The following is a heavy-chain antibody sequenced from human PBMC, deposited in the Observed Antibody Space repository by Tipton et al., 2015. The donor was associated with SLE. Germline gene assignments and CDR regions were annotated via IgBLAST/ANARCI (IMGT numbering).Heavy chain of an antibody. CDR2: INHSGST. J-gene: IGHJ3*02. CDR1: GGSISSSSYY. D-gene: IGHD3-10*01. Sequence: TLSLTCTVSGGSISSSSYYWGWIRQPPGKGLEWIGEINHSGSTNYNPSLKSRVTISVDESKNQLSLRLTTVTAADTAVYYCARVKGEGAFDIWGQGPMVTVSS. CDR3: ARVKGEGAFDI. V-gene: IGHV4-39*07.